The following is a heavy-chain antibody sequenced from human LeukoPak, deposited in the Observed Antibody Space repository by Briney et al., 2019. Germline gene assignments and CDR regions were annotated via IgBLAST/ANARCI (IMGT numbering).Heavy chain of an antibody. Sequence: PSETLSLTCAVSGGSISSSNWWSWVRQPPGKGLEWIGEIYHSGSTNYNPSLKSRVTISVDTSKNQFSLKLTSVTAADTAVYYCAREPTMVRGISWFDPWGQGTLVTVSS. D-gene: IGHD3-10*01. J-gene: IGHJ5*02. CDR3: AREPTMVRGISWFDP. V-gene: IGHV4-4*02. CDR2: IYHSGST. CDR1: GGSISSSNW.